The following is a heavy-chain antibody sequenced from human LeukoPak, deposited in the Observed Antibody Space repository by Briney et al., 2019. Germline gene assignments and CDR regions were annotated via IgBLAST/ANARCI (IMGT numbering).Heavy chain of an antibody. CDR2: IKQAGSEK. Sequence: PGGSLRLSCAASGFTFRDYWMSWVRQAPGKGLEWVANIKQAGSEKDYEDSVKGRFTISRDDAKNSVYLQMNSLRTEDTALYYCARVDYYDGAADYWGQGTLVTVSS. CDR3: ARVDYYDGAADY. D-gene: IGHD3-22*01. V-gene: IGHV3-7*01. J-gene: IGHJ4*02. CDR1: GFTFRDYW.